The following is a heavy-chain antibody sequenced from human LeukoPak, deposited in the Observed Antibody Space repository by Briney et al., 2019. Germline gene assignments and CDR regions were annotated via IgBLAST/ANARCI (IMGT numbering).Heavy chain of an antibody. V-gene: IGHV4-59*12. J-gene: IGHJ6*03. CDR3: ARRAGYSYGLYYYYYYMDV. CDR2: IYYSGST. CDR1: GGSISSYY. D-gene: IGHD5-18*01. Sequence: PSETLSLTCTVSGGSISSYYWSWIRQPPGKGLEWIGYIYYSGSTNYNPSLKSRVTISVDTSKNQFSLKLSSVTAADTAVYYCARRAGYSYGLYYYYYYMDVWGKGTTVTISS.